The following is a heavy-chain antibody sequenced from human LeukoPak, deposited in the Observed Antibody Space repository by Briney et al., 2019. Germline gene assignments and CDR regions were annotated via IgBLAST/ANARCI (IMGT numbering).Heavy chain of an antibody. J-gene: IGHJ4*02. D-gene: IGHD3-22*01. Sequence: GGSLRLSCAASGFTFSDHAMSWVRQTPAKGLESVSSISAGGDRTHYADSVKGRFTISRDNAKNSLYLQMNSLRAEDTAVYYCARGAYYYEDWGQGTLVTVSS. CDR2: ISAGGDRT. CDR1: GFTFSDHA. V-gene: IGHV3-23*01. CDR3: ARGAYYYED.